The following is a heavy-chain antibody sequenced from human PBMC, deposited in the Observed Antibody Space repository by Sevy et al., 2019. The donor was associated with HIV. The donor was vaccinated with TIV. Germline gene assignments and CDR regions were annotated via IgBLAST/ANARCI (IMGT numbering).Heavy chain of an antibody. V-gene: IGHV3-23*01. CDR3: AKDKLWFGELSPLDV. CDR1: GFTFSSYA. Sequence: GGSLRLSCAASGFTFSSYAMSWVRQAPGKGLEWVSAISGSGGSTYYADSVKGRFTTSRDNSKNTLYLQMNSLRAEDTAVYYCAKDKLWFGELSPLDVWGQGTTVTVSS. J-gene: IGHJ6*02. CDR2: ISGSGGST. D-gene: IGHD3-10*01.